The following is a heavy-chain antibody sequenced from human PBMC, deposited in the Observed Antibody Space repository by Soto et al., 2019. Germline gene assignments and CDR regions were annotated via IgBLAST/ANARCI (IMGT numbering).Heavy chain of an antibody. CDR3: ARDRYCTSTSCYSPVGS. Sequence: GGSLRLSCAASGFTFSDYSMNWVRQAPGKGLEWISYISRSSLTIYYADSVQGRFTISRDNAQNSLYLQMDSLRDEDTAVYYCARDRYCTSTSCYSPVGSWVRVTLVTVSS. J-gene: IGHJ5*01. CDR1: GFTFSDYS. CDR2: ISRSSLTI. V-gene: IGHV3-48*02. D-gene: IGHD2-2*01.